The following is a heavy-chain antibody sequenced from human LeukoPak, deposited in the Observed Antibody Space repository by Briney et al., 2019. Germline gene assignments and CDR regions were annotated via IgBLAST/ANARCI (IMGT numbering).Heavy chain of an antibody. V-gene: IGHV3-43*01. Sequence: GGSLRLSCAASGFTFDDYTMHWVRQAPGKGLEWVSLISWDGGSTYYADSVKGRFTTSRDNSKNSLYLQMNSLRTEDTALYYCAKDMGIEFSGFGPPAAGLGGLIDYWGQGTLVTVSS. CDR1: GFTFDDYT. CDR3: AKDMGIEFSGFGPPAAGLGGLIDY. D-gene: IGHD3-10*01. CDR2: ISWDGGST. J-gene: IGHJ4*02.